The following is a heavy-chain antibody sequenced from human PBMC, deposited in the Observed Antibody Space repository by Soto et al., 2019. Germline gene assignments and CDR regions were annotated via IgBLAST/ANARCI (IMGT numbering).Heavy chain of an antibody. CDR3: ATFYGDYVSY. CDR1: AGSLRRRANH. V-gene: IGHV4-39*01. Sequence: YDTLSLTYTVSAGSLRRRANHLRWIRQPPGKGLEWIGSIYYSGSTYYNPSLKSRVTISVDTSKNQFSLKLSSVTAADTAVYYCATFYGDYVSYWGQGTLVTVS. J-gene: IGHJ4*02. CDR2: IYYSGST. D-gene: IGHD4-17*01.